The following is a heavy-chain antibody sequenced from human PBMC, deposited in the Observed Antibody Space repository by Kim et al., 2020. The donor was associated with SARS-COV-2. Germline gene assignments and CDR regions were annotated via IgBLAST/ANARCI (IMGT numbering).Heavy chain of an antibody. J-gene: IGHJ4*02. CDR2: GST. CDR3: ARFMGGFDY. Sequence: GSTYYNPSLKSQVTISVDTSKNQFSLKLSSVTAADTAVYYCARFMGGFDYWGQGTLVTVSS. D-gene: IGHD3-16*01. V-gene: IGHV4-39*07.